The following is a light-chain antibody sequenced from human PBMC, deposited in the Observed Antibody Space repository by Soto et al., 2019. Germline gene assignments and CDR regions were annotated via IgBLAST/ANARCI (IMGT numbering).Light chain of an antibody. Sequence: EIVLTQSPGTLSLSPGERATLSCSASQSVSRSYLAWFQQKPGQAPRLLIYEALNRATGIPARFSGSGSGTDFTLTISSLEPEDFAVYYCQQRNNWPLTFGGGTKVDIK. CDR2: EAL. V-gene: IGKV3D-20*02. CDR3: QQRNNWPLT. CDR1: QSVSRSY. J-gene: IGKJ4*02.